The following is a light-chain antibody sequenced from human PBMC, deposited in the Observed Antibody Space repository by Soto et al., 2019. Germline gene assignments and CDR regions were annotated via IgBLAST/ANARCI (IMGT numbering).Light chain of an antibody. Sequence: QSVLTQPPSASGPPGQRIIISWSGSSSNIGRSTVTWYQQLPGTAPTLLIYDNNQRPSGVPDRFSASKSGISASLAISGLQTDDEADYYCAAWDDSLNGFYVFGTGTKVTVL. J-gene: IGLJ1*01. V-gene: IGLV1-44*01. CDR1: SSNIGRST. CDR2: DNN. CDR3: AAWDDSLNGFYV.